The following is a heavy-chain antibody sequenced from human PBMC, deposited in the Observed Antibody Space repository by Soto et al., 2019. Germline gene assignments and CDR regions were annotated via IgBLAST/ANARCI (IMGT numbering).Heavy chain of an antibody. D-gene: IGHD3-22*01. J-gene: IGHJ2*01. V-gene: IGHV1-69*13. CDR1: GGTFSSYA. CDR2: IIPIFGTA. Sequence: SVKVSGKASGGTFSSYAISWVRQAPGQGLEWMGGIIPIFGTANYAQKFQGRVTITADESTSTAYMELSSLRSEDTAVYYCARDFPYDSSGYHWYLDLWGRGTLVTVSS. CDR3: ARDFPYDSSGYHWYLDL.